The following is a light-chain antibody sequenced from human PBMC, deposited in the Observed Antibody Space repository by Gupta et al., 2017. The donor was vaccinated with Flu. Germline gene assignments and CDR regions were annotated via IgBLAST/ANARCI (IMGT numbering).Light chain of an antibody. CDR2: DAS. CDR3: QQRRNSIT. CDR1: QSVSSY. V-gene: IGKV3-11*01. Sequence: PGERATLSCRASQSVSSYLAWYQQKPGQAPRLLVYDASNRAAGIPARFSGSGSGADFTLTISSLEPEDFAVYYCQQRRNSITFGQGTRLEIK. J-gene: IGKJ5*01.